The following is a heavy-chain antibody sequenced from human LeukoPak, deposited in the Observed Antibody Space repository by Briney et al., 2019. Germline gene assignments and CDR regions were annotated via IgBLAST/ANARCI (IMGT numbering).Heavy chain of an antibody. CDR3: AREGSAREWLSDPIDY. CDR2: INAGNGNT. D-gene: IGHD3-16*02. V-gene: IGHV1-3*01. J-gene: IGHJ4*02. CDR1: GYTFTSYA. Sequence: ASVKVSCKASGYTFTSYAMHWVHQAPGQRLEWMGWINAGNGNTNYAQKLQGRVTMTTDTSTSTAYMELRSLRSDDTAVYYCAREGSAREWLSDPIDYWGQGTLVTVSS.